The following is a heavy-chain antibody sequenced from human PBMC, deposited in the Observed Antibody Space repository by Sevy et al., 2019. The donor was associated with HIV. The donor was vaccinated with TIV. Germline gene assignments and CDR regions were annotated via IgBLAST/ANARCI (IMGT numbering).Heavy chain of an antibody. Sequence: GGSLRLSCAASGFIVTSNYMSWVRQAPGKGLEWVSVIHGGVTTQYADSGKGRLTISRDKSTNTLYLQMNTLRAEDTAVYDCARTPIGNYVDYFDYWGQGTLVTVSS. D-gene: IGHD1-7*01. CDR1: GFIVTSNY. CDR3: ARTPIGNYVDYFDY. J-gene: IGHJ4*02. V-gene: IGHV3-53*01. CDR2: IHGGVTT.